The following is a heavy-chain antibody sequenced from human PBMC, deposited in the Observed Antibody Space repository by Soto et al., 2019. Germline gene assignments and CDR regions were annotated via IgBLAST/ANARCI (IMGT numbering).Heavy chain of an antibody. CDR3: ARDLSYSSGDFDY. J-gene: IGHJ4*02. D-gene: IGHD3-22*01. CDR1: GGTFSSYA. Sequence: SVKVSCKASGGTFSSYAISWVRQAPGQGLEWMGGIIPIFGTANYAQKFQGRVTITADESTSTAYIELSSLRSEDTAVYYCARDLSYSSGDFDYWGQGTLVTVSS. V-gene: IGHV1-69*13. CDR2: IIPIFGTA.